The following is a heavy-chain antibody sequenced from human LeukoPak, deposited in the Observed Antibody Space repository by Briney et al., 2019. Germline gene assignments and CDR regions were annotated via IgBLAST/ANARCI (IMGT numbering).Heavy chain of an antibody. CDR2: IKQDGGQI. CDR1: EFTFSSYW. J-gene: IGHJ4*02. CDR3: ARLGARQMLEY. Sequence: GGSLRLSCAASEFTFSSYWMSWVRQAPGKGLEWVANIKQDGGQIYYLESVKGRFTVSRDNAKNPLYLQMNSLRAEDTAVYYCARLGARQMLEYWGQGTLVTVSS. D-gene: IGHD4-17*01. V-gene: IGHV3-7*01.